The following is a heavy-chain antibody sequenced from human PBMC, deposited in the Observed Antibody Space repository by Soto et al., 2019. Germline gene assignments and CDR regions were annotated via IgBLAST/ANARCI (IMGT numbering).Heavy chain of an antibody. V-gene: IGHV4-34*01. Sequence: SETLSLTCAVYGGPFSGYYLSWIRQPPGKGLEWIGEINHSGSTNYNPSLKSRVTISVDTSKNQFSLKLSSVTAADTAVYYCARGRGYSYGYGSYFDYWGQGTLVTVSS. D-gene: IGHD5-18*01. CDR1: GGPFSGYY. J-gene: IGHJ4*02. CDR2: INHSGST. CDR3: ARGRGYSYGYGSYFDY.